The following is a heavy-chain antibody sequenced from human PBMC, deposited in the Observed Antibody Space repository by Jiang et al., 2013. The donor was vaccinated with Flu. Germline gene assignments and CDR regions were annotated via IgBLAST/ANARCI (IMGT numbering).Heavy chain of an antibody. CDR3: AKGYCSGGSCYRHDYGDLY. J-gene: IGHJ4*02. CDR2: ISYDGSNK. CDR1: GFTFSSYA. D-gene: IGHD2-15*01. Sequence: ASGFTFSSYAMHWVRQAPGKGLEWVAVISYDGSNKYYADSVKGRFTISRDNSKNTLYLQMNSLRAEDTAVYYCAKGYCSGGSCYRHDYGDLYWGQGTLVTVSS. V-gene: IGHV3-30-3*01.